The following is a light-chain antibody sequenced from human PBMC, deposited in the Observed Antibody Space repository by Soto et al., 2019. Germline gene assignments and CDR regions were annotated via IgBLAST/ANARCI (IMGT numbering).Light chain of an antibody. CDR1: SSDVGGYNY. J-gene: IGLJ1*01. Sequence: QSALTQPPSASGSPGQSVTISCTGTSSDVGGYNYVSWYQQHPGKAPKLMIYEVSKRPSGVPDRFSGSKSGNTASLTVSGLQAEDFSDYYSTSYADSISLDVFRTGTELHVL. CDR2: EVS. CDR3: TSYADSISLDV. V-gene: IGLV2-8*01.